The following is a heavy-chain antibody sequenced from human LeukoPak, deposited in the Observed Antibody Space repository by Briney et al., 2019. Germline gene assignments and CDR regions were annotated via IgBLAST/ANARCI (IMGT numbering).Heavy chain of an antibody. CDR2: IYYTGST. V-gene: IGHV4-59*08. Sequence: SETLSLTCIVSGGSISRYYWSWIRQPPGKGLEWIGYIYYTGSTNYNPSLKSRVTISVDTSKNQFSLKLNSVTAADTAVYYCASHTLVAASSFDYWGQGTLVTVSS. CDR1: GGSISRYY. D-gene: IGHD2-15*01. J-gene: IGHJ4*02. CDR3: ASHTLVAASSFDY.